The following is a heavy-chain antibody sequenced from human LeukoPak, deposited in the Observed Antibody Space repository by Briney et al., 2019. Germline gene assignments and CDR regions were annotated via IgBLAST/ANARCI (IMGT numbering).Heavy chain of an antibody. CDR1: GHTFTSHD. CDR3: ARDVHGDYGSGWFDP. CDR2: IMPLFGTA. D-gene: IGHD4-17*01. J-gene: IGHJ5*02. V-gene: IGHV1-69*05. Sequence: SVKVSCKASGHTFTSHDINWVRQATGQGLEWLGGIMPLFGTAGYAQKFQGRVTITKDESTRTVYLELTSLTSDDTAVYYCARDVHGDYGSGWFDPWGQGTLVSVSS.